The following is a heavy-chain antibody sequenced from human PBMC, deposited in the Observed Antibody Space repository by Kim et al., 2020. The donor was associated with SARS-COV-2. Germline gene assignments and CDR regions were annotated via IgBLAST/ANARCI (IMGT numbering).Heavy chain of an antibody. CDR3: ARSAHFWSGHYLDF. CDR2: INPYSGDT. V-gene: IGHV1-2*02. CDR1: GYTFTDYY. J-gene: IGHJ4*02. Sequence: ASVKVSCKASGYTFTDYYIHWERQAPGQGLEWMGWINPYSGDTNYAQKFQGRVTMTRDTSISTPYVELSSLRYDDTAVYYCARSAHFWSGHYLDFWGQGTLITVSS. D-gene: IGHD3-3*01.